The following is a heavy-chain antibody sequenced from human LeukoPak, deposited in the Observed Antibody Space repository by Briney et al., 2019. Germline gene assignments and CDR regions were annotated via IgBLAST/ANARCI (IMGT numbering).Heavy chain of an antibody. J-gene: IGHJ4*02. CDR2: IVGSGGST. D-gene: IGHD4-17*01. Sequence: PGGSLRLSCAASGFTFSSYAMSWVRQAPGKGLEWVSAIVGSGGSTSYADSVKGRFTISRDNSKNTLYLQMNSLRAEDTALYYCARNGRRTTVTSDFWGQATVDTDSS. CDR3: ARNGRRTTVTSDF. V-gene: IGHV3-23*01. CDR1: GFTFSSYA.